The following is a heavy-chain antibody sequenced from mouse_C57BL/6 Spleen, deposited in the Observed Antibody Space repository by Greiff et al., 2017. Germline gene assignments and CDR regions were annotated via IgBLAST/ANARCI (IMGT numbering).Heavy chain of an antibody. V-gene: IGHV5-17*01. CDR3: ARRSAHYDYLLDY. Sequence: EVKLVESGGGLVKPGGSLKLSCAASGFTFSDYGMHWVRQAPEKGLGWVAYISSGSSTIYYADTVKGRFTITRDNAKNTLFLQMTSLRSEDTAMYYCARRSAHYDYLLDYWGQGTTLTVSS. CDR1: GFTFSDYG. J-gene: IGHJ2*01. CDR2: ISSGSSTI. D-gene: IGHD2-4*01.